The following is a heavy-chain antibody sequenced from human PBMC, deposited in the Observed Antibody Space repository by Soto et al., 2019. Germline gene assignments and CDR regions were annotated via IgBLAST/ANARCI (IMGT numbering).Heavy chain of an antibody. CDR1: GGTFGDYG. CDR2: ILPVFRTP. V-gene: IGHV1-69*01. D-gene: IGHD3-10*01. J-gene: IGHJ6*02. Sequence: QMHLVQSVPAVRKPGSSVKVSCKASGGTFGDYGIDWVRQAPGHGLEWMGGILPVFRTPRNARKFEGRVSLTLDEVTNTAFMELHSLRPEDKATYYCARDDGEGGMDVWGQGTTVIVSS. CDR3: ARDDGEGGMDV.